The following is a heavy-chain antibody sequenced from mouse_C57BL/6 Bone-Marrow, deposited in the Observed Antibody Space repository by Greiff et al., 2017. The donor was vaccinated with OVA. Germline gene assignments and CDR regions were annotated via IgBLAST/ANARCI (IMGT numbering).Heavy chain of an antibody. CDR3: TTWELRRRGFAY. D-gene: IGHD1-2*01. J-gene: IGHJ3*01. Sequence: EVQLQESGAELVRPGASVKLSCTASGFNIKDDYMHWVKQRPEQGLEWIGWIDPENGDTEYASKFQGKATITADTSSNTAYLQLSSLTSEDTAVYYCTTWELRRRGFAYWGQGTLVTVSA. V-gene: IGHV14-4*01. CDR2: IDPENGDT. CDR1: GFNIKDDY.